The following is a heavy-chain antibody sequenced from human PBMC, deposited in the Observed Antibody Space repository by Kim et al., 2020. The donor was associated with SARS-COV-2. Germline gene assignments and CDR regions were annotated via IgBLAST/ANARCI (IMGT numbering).Heavy chain of an antibody. CDR1: GFTFSSYT. CDR2: INSRSKII. Sequence: GWSLRLSCAASGFTFSSYTMNWVRQAPGKGLEWVSYINSRSKIIYYAESVKGRFTISRDNAKKSLSLQMNSLRKEDSAVYYCARGDYPIGYYYYGMDVWGQGTTVTAS. CDR3: ARGDYPIGYYYYGMDV. D-gene: IGHD4-17*01. V-gene: IGHV3-48*02. J-gene: IGHJ6*02.